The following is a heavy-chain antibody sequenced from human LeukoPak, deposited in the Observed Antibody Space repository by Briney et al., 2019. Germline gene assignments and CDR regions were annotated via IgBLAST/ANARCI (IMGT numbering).Heavy chain of an antibody. Sequence: SETLSLTCAVYGGSFSGYYWSWIRRPPGKGLEWIGEINHSGSTNYNPSLKSRVTISVDTSKNQFSLKVRSVTAADTAVYYCARDGEVLSSSWFWFDPWGQGTLVTVSS. J-gene: IGHJ5*02. CDR2: INHSGST. V-gene: IGHV4-34*01. D-gene: IGHD6-13*01. CDR3: ARDGEVLSSSWFWFDP. CDR1: GGSFSGYY.